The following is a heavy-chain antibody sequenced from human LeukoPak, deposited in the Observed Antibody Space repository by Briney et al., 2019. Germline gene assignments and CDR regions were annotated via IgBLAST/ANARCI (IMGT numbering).Heavy chain of an antibody. D-gene: IGHD3-22*01. CDR3: ARDEYYYDSSGYYYYMDV. CDR2: IYYSGST. CDR1: GGSISSYY. Sequence: SETLSLTCTVSGGSISSYYWSWIRQPPGKGLEWIGYIYYSGSTNYNPFLKSRVTISLDTSKNQFSLKLSSVTAADTAVYYCARDEYYYDSSGYYYYMDVWGKGTTVTVSS. V-gene: IGHV4-59*12. J-gene: IGHJ6*03.